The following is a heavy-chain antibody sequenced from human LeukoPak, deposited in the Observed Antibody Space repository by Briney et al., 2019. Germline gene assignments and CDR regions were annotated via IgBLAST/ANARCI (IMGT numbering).Heavy chain of an antibody. J-gene: IGHJ4*02. CDR2: IYSGGST. D-gene: IGHD5-18*01. CDR1: GFTVSSNH. V-gene: IGHV3-53*01. CDR3: ARDLGYSYGIY. Sequence: PGGSLRLSCAASGFTVSSNHMSWVRQAPGKGLEWVSVIYSGGSTYYADSVKGRFTISRDNSKNTLYLQMNSLRAEDTAVYYCARDLGYSYGIYWGQGTLVTVSS.